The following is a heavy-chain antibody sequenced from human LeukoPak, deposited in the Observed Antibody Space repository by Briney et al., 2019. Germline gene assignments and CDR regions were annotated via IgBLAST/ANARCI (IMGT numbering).Heavy chain of an antibody. J-gene: IGHJ2*01. CDR1: AGSILIYY. CDR2: IYFNGIT. Sequence: PSHTLSLTCTASAGSILIYYFNWIRQPPRKGLEWIGYIYFNGITSYNPSLRSRSTISIATSKNQFSLRLTSVTAADTATYYCARRAYYDASGYYPASGYFDLWGRGTLVTVSS. V-gene: IGHV4-59*08. D-gene: IGHD3-22*01. CDR3: ARRAYYDASGYYPASGYFDL.